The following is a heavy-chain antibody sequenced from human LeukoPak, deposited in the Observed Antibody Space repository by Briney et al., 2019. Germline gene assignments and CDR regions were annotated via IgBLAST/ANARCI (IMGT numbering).Heavy chain of an antibody. CDR1: GGSFSGYY. CDR3: ARNAPTMVYDFWSGLPNYYYYMDV. CDR2: INHSGST. J-gene: IGHJ6*03. Sequence: SETLSLTCAVYGGSFSGYYWSWIRQPPGKGLEWIGEINHSGSTNYNPSLKSRVTISVDTSKSQFSLKLSSVTAADTAVYYCARNAPTMVYDFWSGLPNYYYYMDVWGKGTTVTVSS. V-gene: IGHV4-34*01. D-gene: IGHD3-3*01.